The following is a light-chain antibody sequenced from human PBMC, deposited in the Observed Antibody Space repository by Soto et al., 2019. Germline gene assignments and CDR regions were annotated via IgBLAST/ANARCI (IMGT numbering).Light chain of an antibody. Sequence: DIQLTQSPSFLSASVGDRVTITCRASQGISSYLAWYQQKPGKAPRLLIYAASTLQSGVPSRFSGSGSGTEFTLTISSLPPEDFATYYCQQLNSYPLTFGGGTQVEIK. CDR2: AAS. V-gene: IGKV1-9*01. CDR1: QGISSY. CDR3: QQLNSYPLT. J-gene: IGKJ4*01.